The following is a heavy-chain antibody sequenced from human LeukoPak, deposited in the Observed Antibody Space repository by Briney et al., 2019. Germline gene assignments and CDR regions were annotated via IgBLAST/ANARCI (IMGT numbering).Heavy chain of an antibody. V-gene: IGHV3-53*01. J-gene: IGHJ3*02. Sequence: GGSLRLSCAASGLTFSSYSMNWVRQAPGKGLEWVSIIYSGGSTYYADSVRGRFTISRDKSKNALYLQMNSLRGEDTSVYFCARMEFLRAFDIWGQGTLVTVSS. CDR2: IYSGGST. CDR1: GLTFSSYS. CDR3: ARMEFLRAFDI. D-gene: IGHD3-10*01.